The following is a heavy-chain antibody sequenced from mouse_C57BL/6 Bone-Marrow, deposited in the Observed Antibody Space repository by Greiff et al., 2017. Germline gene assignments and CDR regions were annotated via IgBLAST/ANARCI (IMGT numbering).Heavy chain of an antibody. CDR1: GFTIKNTY. V-gene: IGHV14-3*01. J-gene: IGHJ3*01. D-gene: IGHD2-1*01. CDR3: ARNYGNHGGFAY. CDR2: IDPANGNT. Sequence: EVQRVESVAELVRPGASVKLSCTASGFTIKNTYMHWVKQRPEQGLEWIGRIDPANGNTKYAPKFQGKATITADTSSNTAYLQLSSLTSEDTAIYDCARNYGNHGGFAYWGQGTLVTVSA.